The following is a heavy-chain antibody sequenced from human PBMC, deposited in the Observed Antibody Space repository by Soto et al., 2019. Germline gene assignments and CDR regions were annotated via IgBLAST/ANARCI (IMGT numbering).Heavy chain of an antibody. J-gene: IGHJ4*02. D-gene: IGHD6-13*01. CDR1: GFTFSSYW. CDR3: ARERPYSSSWFDY. Sequence: GGSLRLSCAASGFTFSSYWMSWVRQAPGKGLEWVANIKQDGSEKYYVDSVKGRFTISRDNAKNSLYLQMNSLRAEDTAVYYCARERPYSSSWFDYWGQGTLVTVSS. V-gene: IGHV3-7*01. CDR2: IKQDGSEK.